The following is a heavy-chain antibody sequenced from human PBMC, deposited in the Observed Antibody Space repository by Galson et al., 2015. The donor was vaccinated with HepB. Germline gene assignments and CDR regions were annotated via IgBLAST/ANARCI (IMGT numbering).Heavy chain of an antibody. CDR1: GYTFTSYA. CDR3: ARVDPYGGYEEQFDY. D-gene: IGHD5-12*01. CDR2: INAGNGNT. Sequence: SCKASGYTFTSYAMHWVRQAPGQRLEWMGWINAGNGNTKYSQKFQGRVTITRDTSASTAYMELSSLRSEDTAVYYCARVDPYGGYEEQFDYWGQGTLVTVSS. V-gene: IGHV1-3*01. J-gene: IGHJ4*02.